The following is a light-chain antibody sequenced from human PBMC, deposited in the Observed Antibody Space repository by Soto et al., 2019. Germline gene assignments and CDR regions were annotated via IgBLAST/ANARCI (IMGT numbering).Light chain of an antibody. CDR2: AAS. Sequence: DIVMTQSPDSLAVSPGEGATLSCRASQSVRSNLAWYQQRPGQAPRLLIFAASTRATAIPARFRGSGSGTEFTLTISSLQPDDFATYYCQQYNSYSPWTFGQGTKVDI. CDR1: QSVRSN. CDR3: QQYNSYSPWT. V-gene: IGKV3-15*01. J-gene: IGKJ1*01.